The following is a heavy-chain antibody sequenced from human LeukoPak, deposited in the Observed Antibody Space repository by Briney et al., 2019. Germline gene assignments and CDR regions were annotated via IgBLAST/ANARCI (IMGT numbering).Heavy chain of an antibody. CDR3: ARALGGSGRRGLFDP. Sequence: SETLSLTCTVSGGSISSYYWSWIRQPPGKGLEWIGYIYYSGSTNYNPSLKSRVTISVDTSKNQFSLKLSSVTAADTAVYYCARALGGSGRRGLFDPWGQGTLVTVSS. CDR2: IYYSGST. J-gene: IGHJ5*02. D-gene: IGHD3-10*01. V-gene: IGHV4-59*01. CDR1: GGSISSYY.